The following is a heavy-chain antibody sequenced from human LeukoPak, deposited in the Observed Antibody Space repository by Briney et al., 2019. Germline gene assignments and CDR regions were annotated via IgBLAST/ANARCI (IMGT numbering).Heavy chain of an antibody. V-gene: IGHV4-30-2*01. J-gene: IGHJ4*02. CDR1: GGSISSGGYY. CDR3: ARDGEQQLN. CDR2: IYHSGST. Sequence: SQTLSLTCTVSGGSISSGGYYWSWIRQPPGKGLEWIGYIYHSGSTYYNPSLKSRVTISVDRSKNQFSLKLSSVTAADAAVYYCARDGEQQLNWGQGTLVTVSS. D-gene: IGHD6-13*01.